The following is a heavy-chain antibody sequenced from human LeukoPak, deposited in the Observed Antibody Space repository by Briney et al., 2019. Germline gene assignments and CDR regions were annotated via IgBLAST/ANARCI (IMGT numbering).Heavy chain of an antibody. V-gene: IGHV1-2*02. Sequence: ASVKVSCKASGYTFTGYYMHWVRQAPGQGLEWMGWVNPNSGDTNYAQKFQGRVTMTRDTSISTAYMELSSLRSEDTAVYYCAREEVVGATPGPIDYWGQGTLVAVSS. CDR3: AREEVVGATPGPIDY. CDR2: VNPNSGDT. CDR1: GYTFTGYY. J-gene: IGHJ4*02. D-gene: IGHD1-26*01.